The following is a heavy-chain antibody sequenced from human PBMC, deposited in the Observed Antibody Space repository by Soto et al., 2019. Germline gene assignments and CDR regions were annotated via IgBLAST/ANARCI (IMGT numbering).Heavy chain of an antibody. CDR3: ATDLNWEHY. Sequence: EVQLVESGGGLVQPGGSLRLSCAASGFTFGTYWMTWVRQPPGKGLECVADIKPDGSERYYVDSVKGRFTIARDNATNSLYLHMNSLRAEDTAVYYCATDLNWEHYWGQGTLVTVSS. CDR1: GFTFGTYW. V-gene: IGHV3-7*04. CDR2: IKPDGSER. D-gene: IGHD7-27*01. J-gene: IGHJ4*02.